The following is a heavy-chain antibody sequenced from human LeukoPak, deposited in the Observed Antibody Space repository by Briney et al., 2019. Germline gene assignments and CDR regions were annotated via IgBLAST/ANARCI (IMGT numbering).Heavy chain of an antibody. CDR3: ARQGRSGSYSAFSWFGP. V-gene: IGHV1-46*01. J-gene: IGHJ5*02. Sequence: GASVKVSCKASGYTFTTYYMHWVRQAPGKGLEWMGKINPTGGSTTYAQKFQGRVTMTRDMSTNTVYMELSSLRSEDTAVYYCARQGRSGSYSAFSWFGPWGQGTLVTVSS. D-gene: IGHD3-22*01. CDR2: INPTGGST. CDR1: GYTFTTYY.